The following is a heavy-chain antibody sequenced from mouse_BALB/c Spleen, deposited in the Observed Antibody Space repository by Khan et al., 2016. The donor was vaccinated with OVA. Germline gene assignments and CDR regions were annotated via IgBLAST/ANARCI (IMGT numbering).Heavy chain of an antibody. V-gene: IGHV1-80*01. J-gene: IGHJ4*01. Sequence: VKLLESGAELVRPGSSVKISCKASGYAFSSYWMNWVKQRPGQGLEWIGQIYPGDGDTNYNGKFKGKATLTADKSSSTAYMQLSSLTSEDSAVYFCARRFITMVVAEGYAMDYWGQGTSVTVSS. CDR1: GYAFSSYW. CDR3: ARRFITMVVAEGYAMDY. D-gene: IGHD1-1*01. CDR2: IYPGDGDT.